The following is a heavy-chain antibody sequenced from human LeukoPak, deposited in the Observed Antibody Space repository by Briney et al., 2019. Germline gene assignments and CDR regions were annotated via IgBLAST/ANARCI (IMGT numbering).Heavy chain of an antibody. CDR2: ISSNGGST. CDR1: GFTCSSYA. CDR3: ARASGLRNYDILTGYWELDY. J-gene: IGHJ4*02. Sequence: GGSLRLSCAASGFTCSSYAMHWVRQAPGKGLEYVSAISSNGGSTYYANSVKGRFTISRDNSKNTLYLQMGSLRAEDMAVYYCARASGLRNYDILTGYWELDYWGQGTLVTVSS. D-gene: IGHD3-9*01. V-gene: IGHV3-64*01.